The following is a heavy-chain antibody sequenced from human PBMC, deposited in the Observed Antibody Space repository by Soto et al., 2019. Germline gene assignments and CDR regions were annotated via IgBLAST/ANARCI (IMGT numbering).Heavy chain of an antibody. J-gene: IGHJ6*04. CDR1: GFTFTSSA. CDR2: IVVGSGNT. Sequence: SVKVSCKASGFTFTSSAVQWVRQARGQRLEWIGWIVVGSGNTNYAQKFQERVTITRDMSTSTAYMELSSLRSEDTAVYYCAAGVRENYGMDVWGKGTTVTVSS. V-gene: IGHV1-58*01. CDR3: AAGVRENYGMDV.